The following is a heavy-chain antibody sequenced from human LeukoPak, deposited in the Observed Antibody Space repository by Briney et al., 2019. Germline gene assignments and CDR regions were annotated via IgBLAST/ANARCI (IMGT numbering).Heavy chain of an antibody. CDR2: FDPEDGET. D-gene: IGHD6-13*01. V-gene: IGHV1-24*01. Sequence: ASVKVSCKVSGYTLTELSMRWVRQAPGKGLEWMGGFDPEDGETIYAQKFQGRVTMTEDTSTDTAYMELSSLRSEDTAVYYCARDRREYIAAAGPPDFDYWGQGTLVTVSS. CDR1: GYTLTELS. J-gene: IGHJ4*02. CDR3: ARDRREYIAAAGPPDFDY.